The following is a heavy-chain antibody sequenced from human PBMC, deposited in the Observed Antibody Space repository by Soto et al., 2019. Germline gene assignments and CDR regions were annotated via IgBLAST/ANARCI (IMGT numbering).Heavy chain of an antibody. V-gene: IGHV1-46*04. D-gene: IGHD1-1*01. J-gene: IGHJ4*02. Sequence: VASVKVSCKASGFTFTSYYMHWVRQAPGQGLEWMGIINPSGGSTSYAQKLQGRVTMTSHTSTSPVYMELSSLRSEDTAVYYCARAGGTQLFDYWGQGTLVNVSS. CDR1: GFTFTSYY. CDR3: ARAGGTQLFDY. CDR2: INPSGGST.